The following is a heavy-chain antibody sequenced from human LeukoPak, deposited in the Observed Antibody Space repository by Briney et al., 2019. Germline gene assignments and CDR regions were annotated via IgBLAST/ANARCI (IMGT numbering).Heavy chain of an antibody. D-gene: IGHD6-6*01. CDR1: GGTFSSYA. CDR3: ARAPYSSSSLDY. J-gene: IGHJ4*02. V-gene: IGHV1-69*05. CDR2: IIPIFGTA. Sequence: SVKVSCKASGGTFSSYAISWVRQARGQGLEWMGRIIPIFGTANYAQKFQGRVTITTDESTSTAYMELSSLRSEDTAVYYCARAPYSSSSLDYWSQGTLVTVSS.